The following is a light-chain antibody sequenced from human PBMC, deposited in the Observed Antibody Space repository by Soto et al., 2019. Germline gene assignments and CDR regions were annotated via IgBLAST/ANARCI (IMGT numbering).Light chain of an antibody. CDR3: AAWDDSLNAVV. Sequence: QSVLTQPHSVSGTPGHKVSISCSGSTSNLGGNTVNWYQQLPGTAPKLLIYTNNQRPSGVPDRFSGSKSGTSASLAISDLRSEDEADFYCAAWDDSLNAVVFGGGTKLTVL. V-gene: IGLV1-44*01. CDR2: TNN. CDR1: TSNLGGNT. J-gene: IGLJ2*01.